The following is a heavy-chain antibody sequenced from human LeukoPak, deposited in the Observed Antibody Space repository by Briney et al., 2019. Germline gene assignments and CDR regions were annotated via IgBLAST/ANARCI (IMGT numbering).Heavy chain of an antibody. V-gene: IGHV1-2*02. CDR1: GYTFTGYY. D-gene: IGHD7-27*01. Sequence: ASVKVSCKASGYTFTGYYMHWVRQAPGQGLEWMGWINPKSGGTKYAQNFQGRVTMTRDTSISTAYMEVSSLRSDDTAMYYCARDGSGFYYYYMDVWGKGTTVTVSS. CDR2: INPKSGGT. CDR3: ARDGSGFYYYYMDV. J-gene: IGHJ6*03.